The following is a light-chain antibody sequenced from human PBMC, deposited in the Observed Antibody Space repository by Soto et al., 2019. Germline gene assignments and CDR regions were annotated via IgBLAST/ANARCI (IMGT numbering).Light chain of an antibody. J-gene: IGLJ2*01. V-gene: IGLV1-44*01. CDR2: SNT. Sequence: QSVLTQPPSASGTPGQRVTNSCSGSSSNIGSNTVNWYQQLPGTAPKLLIYSNTQRPSGVPDRFSGSKSGTSASLAISGLQSEDEADYYCAAWDDSLNGQVVFGGGTKLTVL. CDR3: AAWDDSLNGQVV. CDR1: SSNIGSNT.